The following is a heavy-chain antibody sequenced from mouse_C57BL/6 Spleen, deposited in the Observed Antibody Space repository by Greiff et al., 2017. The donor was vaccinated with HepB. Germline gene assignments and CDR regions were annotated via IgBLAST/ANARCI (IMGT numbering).Heavy chain of an antibody. V-gene: IGHV1-80*01. CDR2: IYPGDGDT. CDR3: ARGGYSYYFDY. CDR1: GYAFSSYW. Sequence: VQLVESGAELVKPGASVKISCKASGYAFSSYWMNWVKQRPGKGLEWIGQIYPGDGDTNYNGKFKGKATLTADKSSSTAYMQLSSLTSEDSAVYFCARGGYSYYFDYWGQGTTLTVSS. J-gene: IGHJ2*01.